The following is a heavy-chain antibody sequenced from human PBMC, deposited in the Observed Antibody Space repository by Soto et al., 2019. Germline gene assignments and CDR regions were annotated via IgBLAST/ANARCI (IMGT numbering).Heavy chain of an antibody. V-gene: IGHV3-23*01. J-gene: IGHJ4*02. D-gene: IGHD1-26*01. CDR2: IYGSASRK. CDR3: AKDRQPDDRWDIEL. Sequence: EVQLSESGGDLVRPGGSLRLSCAASGFPFEQYTISWVRQAPGKGLEWVSSIYGSASRKFYADSVKGRFTISRDNSMNRGYLQMNCMRADDTAVYYCAKDRQPDDRWDIELWGQGTRVTVS. CDR1: GFPFEQYT.